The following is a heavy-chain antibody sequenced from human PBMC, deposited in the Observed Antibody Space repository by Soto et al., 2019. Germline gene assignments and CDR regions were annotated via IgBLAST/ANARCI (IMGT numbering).Heavy chain of an antibody. CDR3: ARGPSSYDILFDY. CDR1: GFTFSSYG. D-gene: IGHD3-9*01. CDR2: IWYDGSNK. Sequence: GGSLRLSCAASGFTFSSYGMHWVRQAPGKGLEWVAVIWYDGSNKYYADSVKGRFTISRDNSKNTLYLQMNSLRAEDTAVYYCARGPSSYDILFDYWGQGTLVTVSS. J-gene: IGHJ4*02. V-gene: IGHV3-33*01.